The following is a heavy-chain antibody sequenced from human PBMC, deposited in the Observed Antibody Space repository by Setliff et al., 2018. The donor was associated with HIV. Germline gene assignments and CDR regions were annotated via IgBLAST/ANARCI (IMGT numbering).Heavy chain of an antibody. D-gene: IGHD4-4*01. CDR1: GFTFSSYE. Sequence: PGGSLRLSCAASGFTFSSYEMNWVRQAPGKGLEWVSYISSSGSTIYYADSVKGRFTISRDNSKNTLYLQMNSLRAEDTAVYYCATLTTVTNGAFDIWGQGTMVTVSS. J-gene: IGHJ3*02. V-gene: IGHV3-48*03. CDR2: ISSSGSTI. CDR3: ATLTTVTNGAFDI.